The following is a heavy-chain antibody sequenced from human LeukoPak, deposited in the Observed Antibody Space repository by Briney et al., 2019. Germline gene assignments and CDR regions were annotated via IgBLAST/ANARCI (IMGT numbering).Heavy chain of an antibody. D-gene: IGHD3-22*01. CDR3: AKKKGYHDNRGVDF. J-gene: IGHJ4*02. V-gene: IGHV3-23*01. CDR2: ISGSGDSP. CDR1: GFTFSSYA. Sequence: LAGGSLRLSCAASGFTFSSYAMTWVRQAPGQGLEWVSGISGSGDSPNSADSVKGRFTISRDNSKNTLYLQMNSLRAEDTAVYYCAKKKGYHDNRGVDFWGQGTLVTVSS.